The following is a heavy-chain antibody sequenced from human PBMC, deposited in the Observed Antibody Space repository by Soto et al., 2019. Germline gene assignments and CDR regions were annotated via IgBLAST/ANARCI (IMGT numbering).Heavy chain of an antibody. Sequence: GGSLRLSCAASGFTFSSYAMSWVRQAPGKGLEWVSAISGSGGSTYYADSVKGRFTISRDNSKNTLYLQMNSLRAEYTAVYYCAKFTAAMYLDYYYYMDVWGKGTTVTVSS. CDR1: GFTFSSYA. V-gene: IGHV3-23*01. CDR2: ISGSGGST. J-gene: IGHJ6*03. D-gene: IGHD2-2*01. CDR3: AKFTAAMYLDYYYYMDV.